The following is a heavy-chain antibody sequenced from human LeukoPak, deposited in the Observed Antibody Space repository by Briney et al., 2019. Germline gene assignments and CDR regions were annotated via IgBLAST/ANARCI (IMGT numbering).Heavy chain of an antibody. V-gene: IGHV4-59*01. D-gene: IGHD6-6*01. CDR3: ARLIYSSSYFDY. CDR1: GGSISGYH. CDR2: IYYSGSS. J-gene: IGHJ4*02. Sequence: SETLSLTCNVSGGSISGYHWSWIRQPPGKGLEWLGYIYYSGSSNYNPSLKSRVTISVDTSKNQFSLKLSSVTAADTAVYYCARLIYSSSYFDYWGQGTLVTVSS.